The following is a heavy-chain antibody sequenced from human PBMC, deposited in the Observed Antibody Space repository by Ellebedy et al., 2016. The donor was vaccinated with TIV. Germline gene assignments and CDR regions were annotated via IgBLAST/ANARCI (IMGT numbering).Heavy chain of an antibody. D-gene: IGHD3-10*01. J-gene: IGHJ2*01. CDR3: ARTNGATYWYFDL. CDR2: MYYGGST. CDR1: GGSISSRSYY. Sequence: MPSETLSLTCTVSGGSISSRSYYWGWIRQPPGKGLEWIGNMYYGGSTYYNPSFQSRVSISVDTSRNQISLKLTSVTAADTAVYYCARTNGATYWYFDLWGRGTLVTVSS. V-gene: IGHV4-39*01.